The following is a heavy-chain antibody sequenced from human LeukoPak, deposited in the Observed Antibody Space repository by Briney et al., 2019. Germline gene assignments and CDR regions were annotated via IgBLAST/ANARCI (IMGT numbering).Heavy chain of an antibody. V-gene: IGHV1-2*02. Sequence: GASVKVSCKASGGTFSSYAISWVRQAPGQGLEWMGWINPNSGDTNYAQKFQGRVTMTRDTSITTAYMELSRLRSDDKAVYYCARAYYYGSGTNDFWGQGTLVTVSS. J-gene: IGHJ4*02. CDR1: GGTFSSYA. D-gene: IGHD3-10*01. CDR2: INPNSGDT. CDR3: ARAYYYGSGTNDF.